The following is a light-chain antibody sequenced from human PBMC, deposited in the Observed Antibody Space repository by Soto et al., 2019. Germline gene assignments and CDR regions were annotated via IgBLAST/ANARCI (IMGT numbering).Light chain of an antibody. CDR3: MQALQTQYT. CDR2: LGS. Sequence: DLVMTQSPRSLPVTPGEPASISCRSSQSLLHSNGYNYLDWYLQKPGQSPHLLIYLGSHRASGVPDRFRGSGSGTDFTLTISRVEAEDIGVYYCMQALQTQYTFGHGTKLEIK. V-gene: IGKV2-28*01. CDR1: QSLLHSNGYNY. J-gene: IGKJ2*01.